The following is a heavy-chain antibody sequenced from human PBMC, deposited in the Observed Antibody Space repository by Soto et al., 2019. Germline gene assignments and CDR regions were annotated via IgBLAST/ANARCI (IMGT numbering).Heavy chain of an antibody. CDR3: ARDFWSGPFDF. CDR2: IWYDGSNK. Sequence: QPGGSLRLSCAASGFTFSSYGMHWVRQAPGKGLEWVAVIWYDGSNKYNADSVKGRFTISRGNSKNTLYLQMNSLRAEDTAVYYCARDFWSGPFDFWGQGTLVIVSS. CDR1: GFTFSSYG. V-gene: IGHV3-33*01. J-gene: IGHJ4*02. D-gene: IGHD3-3*01.